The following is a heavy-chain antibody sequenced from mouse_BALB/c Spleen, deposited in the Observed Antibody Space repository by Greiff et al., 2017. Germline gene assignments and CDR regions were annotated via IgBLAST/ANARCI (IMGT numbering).Heavy chain of an antibody. CDR3: ARDSGYFDY. CDR2: ISDGGSYT. J-gene: IGHJ2*01. Sequence: EVKVVESGGGLVKPGGSLKLSCAASGFTFSDYYMYWVRQTPEKRLEWVATISDGGSYTYYPDSVKGRFTISRDNAKNNLYLQMSSLKSEDTAMYYCARDSGYFDYWGQGTTLTVSS. V-gene: IGHV5-4*02. CDR1: GFTFSDYY. D-gene: IGHD1-3*01.